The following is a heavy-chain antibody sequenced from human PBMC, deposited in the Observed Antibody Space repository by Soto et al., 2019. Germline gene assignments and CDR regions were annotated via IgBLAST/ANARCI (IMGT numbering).Heavy chain of an antibody. Sequence: PSETLSLTCTVSGGSISSYYWSWIRQPPGKGLEWIGYIYYSGSTNYNPSLKSRVTISVDTSKNQFSMKLSSVTAADTAVYYCARTYYYGSGSLYYFDYWGQGTLVTVSS. V-gene: IGHV4-59*01. J-gene: IGHJ4*02. D-gene: IGHD3-10*01. CDR1: GGSISSYY. CDR3: ARTYYYGSGSLYYFDY. CDR2: IYYSGST.